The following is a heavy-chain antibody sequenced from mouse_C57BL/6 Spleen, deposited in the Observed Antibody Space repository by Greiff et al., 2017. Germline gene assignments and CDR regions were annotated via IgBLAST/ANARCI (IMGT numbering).Heavy chain of an antibody. V-gene: IGHV1-72*01. CDR2: IDPNSGGT. CDR1: GYTFTSSW. J-gene: IGHJ4*01. Sequence: QVQLQQPGAELVKPGASVKLSCKASGYTFTSSWMHWVKQRPGRGLECLGRIDPNSGGTKYNEKFKSKATLTVDKPSSTAYMQLSSLTSEDSAVYYCARNDGYGYAMDYWGQGTSVTVSS. CDR3: ARNDGYGYAMDY. D-gene: IGHD2-3*01.